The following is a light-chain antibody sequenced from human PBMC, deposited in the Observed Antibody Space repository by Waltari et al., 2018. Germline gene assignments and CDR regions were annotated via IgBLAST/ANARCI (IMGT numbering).Light chain of an antibody. CDR2: DDS. CDR3: QVWDSSSDHHV. Sequence: SYVLTQPPSVSVAPGQTARITCGGNNIGSKSVHWYQQKPGQAPVVVVHDDSDRPSGSPKRVSGSNAGNTAPLTIGRVEAGDEADCYCQVWDSSSDHHVFGTGTKVTVL. V-gene: IGLV3-21*02. J-gene: IGLJ1*01. CDR1: NIGSKS.